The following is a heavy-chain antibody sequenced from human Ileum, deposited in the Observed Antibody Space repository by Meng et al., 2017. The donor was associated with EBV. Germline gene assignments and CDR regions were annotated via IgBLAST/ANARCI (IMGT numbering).Heavy chain of an antibody. Sequence: QGQLQDAGPGPVKPSETLPLLCSVSNGSVSSYGYYWTWIRQPPGKGLEWIGYMSYTGSTNYKSTLKSRVTISVDKSKNQFSLKLSSVTAADTAVYYCARERGGGDRGIQWGQGTLVTVSS. CDR2: MSYTGST. CDR3: ARERGGGDRGIQ. D-gene: IGHD2-21*02. V-gene: IGHV4-61*08. CDR1: NGSVSSYGYY. J-gene: IGHJ4*02.